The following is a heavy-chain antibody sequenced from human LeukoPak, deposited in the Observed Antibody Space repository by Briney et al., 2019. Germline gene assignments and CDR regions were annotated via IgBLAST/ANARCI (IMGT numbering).Heavy chain of an antibody. J-gene: IGHJ4*02. D-gene: IGHD7-27*01. CDR1: GDSVSSNSAA. CDR2: TYYRSKWYN. Sequence: SQTLSLTCAISGDSVSSNSAAWNWIRQPPSRGLEWLGRTYYRSKWYNDHAVAVKSRITINPATSENHVTLKLDSVTPEDTAVYYCSKARGTNWGFDSWAQGTLVTVST. V-gene: IGHV6-1*01. CDR3: SKARGTNWGFDS.